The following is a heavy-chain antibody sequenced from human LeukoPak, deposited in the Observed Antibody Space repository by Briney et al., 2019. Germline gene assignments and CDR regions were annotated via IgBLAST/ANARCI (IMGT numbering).Heavy chain of an antibody. CDR1: GFTFSSYW. Sequence: GGSLRLSCAASGFTFSSYWMHWVRQAPGKGLVWVSRINSDGSSTSYADSVKGRFTISRDNSKNTLYLQMKGLTAEDTAIYYCAKRVEYSSSSGGYFDYWGQGTLVTVSS. V-gene: IGHV3-74*01. J-gene: IGHJ4*02. CDR3: AKRVEYSSSSGGYFDY. D-gene: IGHD6-6*01. CDR2: INSDGSST.